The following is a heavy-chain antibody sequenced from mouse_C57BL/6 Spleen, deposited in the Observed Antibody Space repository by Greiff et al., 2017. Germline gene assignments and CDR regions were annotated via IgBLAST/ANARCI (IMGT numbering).Heavy chain of an antibody. D-gene: IGHD2-4*01. V-gene: IGHV1-82*01. CDR1: GYAFSSSW. CDR2: IYPGDGDT. Sequence: VQLQQSGPELVKPGASVKISCKASGYAFSSSWMNWVKQRPGKGLEWIGRIYPGDGDTNYNGKFKGKATLTADKSSSTAYMQLSSLTSEDSAVYFCARWGYYDPFDYWSQGTTLTVSS. CDR3: ARWGYYDPFDY. J-gene: IGHJ2*01.